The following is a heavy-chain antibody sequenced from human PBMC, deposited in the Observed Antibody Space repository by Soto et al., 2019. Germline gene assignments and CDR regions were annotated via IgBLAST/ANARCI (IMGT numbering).Heavy chain of an antibody. J-gene: IGHJ3*02. CDR1: GYTFTSHG. Sequence: VASVKVSCKASGYTFTSHGISWVRQAPGQGLEWMGWISTYNGKTDYSQKFRGRVTMTADTRTTTGYMEVRSLRSDDTAVYYCARLLTEGVTYREDAFDIWGQGTKATVS. D-gene: IGHD3-9*01. CDR2: ISTYNGKT. V-gene: IGHV1-18*01. CDR3: ARLLTEGVTYREDAFDI.